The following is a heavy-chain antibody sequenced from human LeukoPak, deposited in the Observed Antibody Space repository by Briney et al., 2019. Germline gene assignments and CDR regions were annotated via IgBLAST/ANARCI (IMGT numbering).Heavy chain of an antibody. Sequence: GASVKVSCKASGTTFSRSAISWVRQAPGQPLEWMGGVIPILGTTNYAQKFQDRVSITTDESTSTAYMEVSSLRSVDTAVYYCARDDGSATLGFDSWGQGTLVTVSS. CDR3: ARDDGSATLGFDS. D-gene: IGHD1-26*01. CDR1: GTTFSRSA. J-gene: IGHJ4*02. CDR2: VIPILGTT. V-gene: IGHV1-69*05.